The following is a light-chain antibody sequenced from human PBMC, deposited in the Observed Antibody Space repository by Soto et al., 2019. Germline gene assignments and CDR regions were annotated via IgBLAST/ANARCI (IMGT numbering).Light chain of an antibody. Sequence: EIVLTESPGTLSLSPGERAPLSCRARQSISSSYLAWYQQNPGQAPRLLIYGASSRATGIPDRFSGSGSGTDFTLTIRRLEPEDLAVYYCQQYGSSPPWTVGQGTKVDI. J-gene: IGKJ1*01. CDR3: QQYGSSPPWT. CDR2: GAS. CDR1: QSISSSY. V-gene: IGKV3-20*01.